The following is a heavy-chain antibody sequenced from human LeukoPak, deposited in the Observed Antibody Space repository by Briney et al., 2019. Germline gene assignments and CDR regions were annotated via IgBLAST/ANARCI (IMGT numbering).Heavy chain of an antibody. V-gene: IGHV3-30*18. Sequence: PGGSLRLSCAASGFTFSSYGMHWVRQAPGKGLEWVAVISYDGSNKYCADSVKGRFTISRDNSKNTLYLQMNSLRAEDTVVYYCAKDRIAVAGTPGYWGQGTLVTVSS. CDR3: AKDRIAVAGTPGY. D-gene: IGHD6-19*01. CDR1: GFTFSSYG. CDR2: ISYDGSNK. J-gene: IGHJ4*02.